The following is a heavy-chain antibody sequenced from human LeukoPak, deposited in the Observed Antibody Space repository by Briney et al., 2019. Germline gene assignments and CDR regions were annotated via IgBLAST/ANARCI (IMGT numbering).Heavy chain of an antibody. CDR3: ARGSMTTVTTGYFDY. CDR2: IYYSGST. D-gene: IGHD4-17*01. Sequence: SETLSLTCTVSGGSISSYYWSWIRQPPGKGLEWIGYIYYSGSTNYNPSLKSRVTISVDTSKNQFSLRLSSVTAADTAVYYCARGSMTTVTTGYFDYWGQGTLVTVSS. J-gene: IGHJ4*02. CDR1: GGSISSYY. V-gene: IGHV4-59*01.